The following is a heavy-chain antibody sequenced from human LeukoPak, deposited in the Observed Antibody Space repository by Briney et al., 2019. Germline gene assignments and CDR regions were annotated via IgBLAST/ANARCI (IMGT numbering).Heavy chain of an antibody. CDR1: GGSISSGGYY. J-gene: IGHJ6*03. D-gene: IGHD2/OR15-2a*01. CDR2: IYYSGST. CDR3: ARARFSEGHYYMDV. V-gene: IGHV4-30-4*08. Sequence: SETLSLTCTVSGGSISSGGYYWSWIRQPLGKGLEWIGYIYYSGSTYYNPSLKSRVTISVDTSKNQFSLKLSSVTAADTAVYYCARARFSEGHYYMDVWGKGTTVTVSS.